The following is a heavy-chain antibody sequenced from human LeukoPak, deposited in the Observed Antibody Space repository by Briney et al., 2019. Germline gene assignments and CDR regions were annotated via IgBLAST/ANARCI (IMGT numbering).Heavy chain of an antibody. J-gene: IGHJ5*02. CDR2: TYYSGST. D-gene: IGHD3-10*01. CDR1: GGPISSYY. V-gene: IGHV4-59*12. CDR3: ARAGLLWFGELLYNWFDP. Sequence: SETLSLTCAVYGGPISSYYWSWIRQPPGKGLEWIGYTYYSGSTNYNPSLQSRVTISVDTSKNQFSLKLSSVTAADTAVYYCARAGLLWFGELLYNWFDPWGQGTLVTVSS.